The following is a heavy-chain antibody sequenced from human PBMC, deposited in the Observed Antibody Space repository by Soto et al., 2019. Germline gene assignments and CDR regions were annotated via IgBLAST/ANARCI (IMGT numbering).Heavy chain of an antibody. CDR2: IYYSGST. CDR1: GGSISSYY. V-gene: IGHV4-59*01. CDR3: ARSKMRVRGVIIGYYYYGMDV. J-gene: IGHJ6*02. D-gene: IGHD3-10*01. Sequence: PSETLSLTCTVSGGSISSYYWSWIRQPPGKGLEWIGYIYYSGSTNYNPSLKSRVTISVDTSKNQFSLKLSSVTAADTAVYYCARSKMRVRGVIIGYYYYGMDVWGQGTTVTVSS.